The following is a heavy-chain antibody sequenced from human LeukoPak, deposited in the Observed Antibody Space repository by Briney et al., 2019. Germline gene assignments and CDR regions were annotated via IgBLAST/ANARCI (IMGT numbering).Heavy chain of an antibody. CDR3: ASGGATVVTDAFDI. D-gene: IGHD4-23*01. V-gene: IGHV3-13*01. CDR1: GFTFSSYD. CDR2: IGTAGDT. Sequence: GGSLRLSCAASGFTFSSYDMHWVRQATGKGLEWVSAIGTAGDTYYPGSVKGRFTISRENAKNSLYLQMNSLRAGDTAVYYCASGGATVVTDAFDIWGQGTMVTVSS. J-gene: IGHJ3*02.